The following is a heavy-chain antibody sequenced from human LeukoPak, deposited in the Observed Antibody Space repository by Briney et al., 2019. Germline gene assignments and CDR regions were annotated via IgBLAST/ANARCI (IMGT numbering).Heavy chain of an antibody. CDR2: INHSGST. CDR1: GGSFSGYY. V-gene: IGHV4-34*01. CDR3: ARGGGLLWFGESDSYYFDY. J-gene: IGHJ4*02. D-gene: IGHD3-10*01. Sequence: SETLSLTCAVYGGSFSGYYWSWIRQPPGKGLEWIGEINHSGSTNYNPSLKSRVTISVDTSKNQFSLKLSSVTAADTAVYYCARGGGLLWFGESDSYYFDYWGQGTLVTVSS.